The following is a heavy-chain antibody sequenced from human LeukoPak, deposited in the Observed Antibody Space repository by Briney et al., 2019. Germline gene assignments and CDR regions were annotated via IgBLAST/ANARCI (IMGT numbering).Heavy chain of an antibody. Sequence: GGSLRLSCAASGFTFSNYWMHWLRQAPGKGLMWVSRINSDGSSTNYADSVKGRFTISRDNAKNTLYLQMNSLRAEDTAVYYCARAGRGLRYFDWLTYDYWGQGTLVTVSS. CDR2: INSDGSST. CDR3: ARAGRGLRYFDWLTYDY. J-gene: IGHJ4*02. V-gene: IGHV3-74*01. CDR1: GFTFSNYW. D-gene: IGHD3-9*01.